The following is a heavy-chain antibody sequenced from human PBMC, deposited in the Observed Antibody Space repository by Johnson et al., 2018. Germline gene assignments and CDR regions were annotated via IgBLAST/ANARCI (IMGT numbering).Heavy chain of an antibody. CDR2: ISYDGSNE. Sequence: QVQLVQSGGGVVQPGRSLRLSCAASGFTFSNHDMHWVRQAPGKGLEWVTVISYDGSNEYYGDSVKGRFTISRDNSKNPLHLQMNSLRTEDTAVYYCEVWDHWRNACDLWGQGTMVTVSS. J-gene: IGHJ3*01. D-gene: IGHD1-26*01. CDR3: EVWDHWRNACDL. CDR1: GFTFSNHD. V-gene: IGHV3-30*03.